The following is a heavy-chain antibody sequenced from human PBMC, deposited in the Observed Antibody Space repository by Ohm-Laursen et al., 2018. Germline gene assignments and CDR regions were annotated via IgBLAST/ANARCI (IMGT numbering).Heavy chain of an antibody. V-gene: IGHV4-61*01. CDR2: IFHSWIT. Sequence: VTLSLTCTVSAGTVSSCSYYWSWMRQPPGKVLESIGNIFHSWITDYNPSLKSLDTISVDTFKNQFSLKLSSVTAADTAVYYCERDRRDTVMVGADYWGQGTLVTVSS. J-gene: IGHJ4*02. CDR1: AGTVSSCSYY. CDR3: ERDRRDTVMVGADY. D-gene: IGHD5-18*01.